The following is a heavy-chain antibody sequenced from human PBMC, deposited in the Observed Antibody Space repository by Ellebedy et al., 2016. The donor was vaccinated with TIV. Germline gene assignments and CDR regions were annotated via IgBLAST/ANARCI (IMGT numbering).Heavy chain of an antibody. CDR1: GFTFSSYG. Sequence: GGSLRLSXAASGFTFSSYGMHWVRQAPGKGLEWVAVIWYDGSNKYYADSVKGRFTISRDNSKNTLYLQMNSLRAEDTAVYYCAKLGRRGLVRSYFDYWGQGTLVSVSS. CDR3: AKLGRRGLVRSYFDY. CDR2: IWYDGSNK. J-gene: IGHJ4*02. V-gene: IGHV3-30*02. D-gene: IGHD6-19*01.